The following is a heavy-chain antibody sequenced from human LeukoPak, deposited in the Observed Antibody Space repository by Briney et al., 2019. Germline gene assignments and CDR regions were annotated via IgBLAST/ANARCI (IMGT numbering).Heavy chain of an antibody. V-gene: IGHV1-46*01. D-gene: IGHD1-26*01. CDR3: AREWVSGYYYGMDV. CDR1: GYTLTSYY. J-gene: IGHJ6*02. CDR2: INPSGGST. Sequence: ASVKVSCKVSGYTLTSYYMHWVRQAPGQGLEWMGIINPSGGSTSSAQKFQGRVTMTRDTSTSTVYMELSSLRSEDTAVYYCAREWVSGYYYGMDVWGQGPTVTVSS.